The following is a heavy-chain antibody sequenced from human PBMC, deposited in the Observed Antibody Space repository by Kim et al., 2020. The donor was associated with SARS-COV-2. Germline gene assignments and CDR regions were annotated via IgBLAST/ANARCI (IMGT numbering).Heavy chain of an antibody. V-gene: IGHV5-51*01. D-gene: IGHD2-2*01. J-gene: IGHJ3*01. CDR1: EQSFRSFW. CDR2: IYPGDSDT. Sequence: GESLKISCRLSEQSFRSFWIGWVRHMPGKGLEWIGIIYPGDSDTIYGPSFEGHVTISADQSISTAYLQWDSLKASDTAMYYCARHSYAEPPGPFHLWGQGTMVTVSS. CDR3: ARHSYAEPPGPFHL.